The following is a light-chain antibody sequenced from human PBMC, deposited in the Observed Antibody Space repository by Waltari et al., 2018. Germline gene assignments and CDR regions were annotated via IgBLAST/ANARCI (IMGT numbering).Light chain of an antibody. CDR1: QSVSNY. V-gene: IGKV3-11*01. CDR3: QQRAKWPLT. Sequence: EIVLTQSPAKLSLSPGERATLSGRASQSVSNYLAWYQQKPGQAPTLLIDDTSNRATDIPARFSGSGSGTDFTLTITSLGPGDSAIYDCQQRAKWPLTVGGGTRVETK. CDR2: DTS. J-gene: IGKJ4*01.